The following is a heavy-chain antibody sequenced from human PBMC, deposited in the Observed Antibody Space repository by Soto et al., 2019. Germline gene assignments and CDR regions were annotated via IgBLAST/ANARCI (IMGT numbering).Heavy chain of an antibody. J-gene: IGHJ1*01. V-gene: IGHV3-30*03. CDR2: ISYDGSNK. Sequence: QVQLVESGGGVVQPGRSLRLSCAASGFTFSSYGMHWVRQAPGKGLEWVAVISYDGSNKYYADSVKGRFTISRDNSKNPLYLQMNSLRAEDTAVYYCATNRPYYYDSSGYYGEYFQHWGQGTLVTVSS. D-gene: IGHD3-22*01. CDR1: GFTFSSYG. CDR3: ATNRPYYYDSSGYYGEYFQH.